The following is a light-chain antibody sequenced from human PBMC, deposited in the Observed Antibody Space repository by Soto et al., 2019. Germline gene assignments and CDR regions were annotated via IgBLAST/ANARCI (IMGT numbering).Light chain of an antibody. Sequence: DIQMTQSPSTLSASVGDRVTITCRASQSISSWLAWYLQKPGKAPKLLIYKASTLQDGVPSRFSGSGSGTEFTLSISSLQPDDFATYYCQQYSSYSPYTFGQGTKLEIK. CDR2: KAS. V-gene: IGKV1-5*03. J-gene: IGKJ2*01. CDR3: QQYSSYSPYT. CDR1: QSISSW.